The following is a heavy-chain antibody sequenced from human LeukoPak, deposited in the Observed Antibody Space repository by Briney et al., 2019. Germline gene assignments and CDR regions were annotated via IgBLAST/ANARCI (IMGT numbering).Heavy chain of an antibody. CDR1: GFTFSSYA. J-gene: IGHJ4*02. D-gene: IGHD3-3*01. CDR3: ATLLSHYDFWSGSHVDY. Sequence: PGGSLRLSCAASGFTFSSYAMSWVRQAPGKGLDWVSAISGSGGSTYYADSVKGRFTISRDNSKNTLYLQMNSLRAEDTAVYYCATLLSHYDFWSGSHVDYWGQGTLITVSS. CDR2: ISGSGGST. V-gene: IGHV3-23*01.